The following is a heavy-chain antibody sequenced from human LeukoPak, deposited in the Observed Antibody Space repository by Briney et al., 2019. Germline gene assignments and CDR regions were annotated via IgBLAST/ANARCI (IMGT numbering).Heavy chain of an antibody. Sequence: GGSLRLSCAASGFAVSSNYMSWVRQAPGKGLEWVSVIYSGGSTYYADSVKGRFTISRDNCKNTLYLQMNSLRVEDTAVYYCARDSLSLAYFDYWGQGTLVTVSS. CDR2: IYSGGST. D-gene: IGHD2-15*01. CDR3: ARDSLSLAYFDY. J-gene: IGHJ4*02. V-gene: IGHV3-66*02. CDR1: GFAVSSNY.